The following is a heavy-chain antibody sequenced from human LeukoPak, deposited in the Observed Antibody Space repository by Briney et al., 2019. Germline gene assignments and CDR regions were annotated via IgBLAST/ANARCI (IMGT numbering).Heavy chain of an antibody. CDR2: IIPILGIA. D-gene: IGHD6-13*01. CDR1: GGTFSSYA. J-gene: IGHJ6*02. CDR3: ARGPSSWSFGMDV. Sequence: SVKVSFKASGGTFSSYAISWVRQAPGQGLEWMGRIIPILGIANYAQKFQGRVTITADKSTSTAYMELSSLRSEDTAVYYCARGPSSWSFGMDVWGQGTTVTVSS. V-gene: IGHV1-69*04.